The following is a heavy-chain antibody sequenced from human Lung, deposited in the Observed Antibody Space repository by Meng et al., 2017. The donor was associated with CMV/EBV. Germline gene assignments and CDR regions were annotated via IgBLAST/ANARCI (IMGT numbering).Heavy chain of an antibody. D-gene: IGHD2-2*01. Sequence: ASXXVSXKSSGYTFTTYHMHWVRQAHGQGLDWMGIINPSGGSTPYAQKFQGRVTMTRDTSTSTVYMELTSLRSEDTAVYYCATLGYCSSTSCFGEYWGQGTLVTVSS. V-gene: IGHV1-46*01. CDR2: INPSGGST. CDR1: GYTFTTYH. J-gene: IGHJ4*02. CDR3: ATLGYCSSTSCFGEY.